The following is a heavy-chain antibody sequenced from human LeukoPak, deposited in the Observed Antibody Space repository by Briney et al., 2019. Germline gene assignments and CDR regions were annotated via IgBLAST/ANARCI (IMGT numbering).Heavy chain of an antibody. CDR2: INPKNGGS. CDR1: GYTFTAYY. Sequence: ASVKVSCKASGYTFTAYYMYWVRQAPGQGLEWMGWINPKNGGSNSAQKFQGRVTMTRDTSISTAYMELSRLRSDDTAVYYCARAGSSWYEDWFDPWGQGTLVTVSS. J-gene: IGHJ5*02. CDR3: ARAGSSWYEDWFDP. D-gene: IGHD6-13*01. V-gene: IGHV1-2*02.